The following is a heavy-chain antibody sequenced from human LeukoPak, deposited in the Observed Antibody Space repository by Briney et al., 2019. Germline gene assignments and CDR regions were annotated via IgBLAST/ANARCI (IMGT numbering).Heavy chain of an antibody. D-gene: IGHD6-13*01. CDR3: ARGLLSDSSSWFFYFDY. CDR2: IYTSGST. V-gene: IGHV4-4*07. Sequence: SETLSLTCTVSGGSIRSHYWSWIRQPAGKGLEWIGRIYTSGSTNYNPSLKSRVTMSVDTSKNQFSLKLRSVTAADTAVYYCARGLLSDSSSWFFYFDYWGQGTLVTVSS. J-gene: IGHJ4*02. CDR1: GGSIRSHY.